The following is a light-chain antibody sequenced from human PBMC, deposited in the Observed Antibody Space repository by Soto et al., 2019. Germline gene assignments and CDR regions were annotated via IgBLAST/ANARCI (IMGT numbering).Light chain of an antibody. CDR2: GGS. CDR3: QHFSNSPPWT. Sequence: IVLTQSPGTLSLSSGERATISCRAIQSFSNIYLAWYQQKPGQAPRLLIYGGSSRATGIPERFSGSGSGTDFTLTISRLEPEDFAVYYCQHFSNSPPWTFGQGTKVDIK. CDR1: QSFSNIY. J-gene: IGKJ1*01. V-gene: IGKV3-20*01.